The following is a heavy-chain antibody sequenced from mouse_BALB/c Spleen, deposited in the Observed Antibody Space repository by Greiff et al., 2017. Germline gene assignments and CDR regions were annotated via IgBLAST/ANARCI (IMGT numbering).Heavy chain of an antibody. V-gene: IGHV1-31*01. Sequence: EVQLKESGPELVKPGASVKISCKASGYSFTGYYMHWVKQSHVKSLEWIGRINPYNGATSYNQNFKDKASLTVDKSSSTAYMELHSLTSEDSAVYYCARGDYEEFAYWGQGTLVTVSA. CDR1: GYSFTGYY. CDR3: ARGDYEEFAY. CDR2: INPYNGAT. D-gene: IGHD2-4*01. J-gene: IGHJ3*01.